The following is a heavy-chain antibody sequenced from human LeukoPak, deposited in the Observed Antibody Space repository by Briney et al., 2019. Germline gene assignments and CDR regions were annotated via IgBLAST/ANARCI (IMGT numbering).Heavy chain of an antibody. D-gene: IGHD6-13*01. Sequence: GGSLRLSCAASGFTFSSYSMNWVRQAPGKGLEWVSSISSSSSYIYYADSVKGRFTISRDNAKNSLYLQMNSLRAEDTAVYHCARDYSSSWGYKYYFDYWGQGTLVTVSS. CDR1: GFTFSSYS. CDR2: ISSSSSYI. J-gene: IGHJ4*02. V-gene: IGHV3-21*01. CDR3: ARDYSSSWGYKYYFDY.